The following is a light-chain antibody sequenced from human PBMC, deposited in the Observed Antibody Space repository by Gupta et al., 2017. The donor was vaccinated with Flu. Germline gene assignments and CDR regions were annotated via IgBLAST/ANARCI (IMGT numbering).Light chain of an antibody. J-gene: IGKJ3*01. Sequence: EIVLTQSPATLSLSPGERATLSCRASQSVGTYLTWYQQKPGQAPRLLIYDASKRAPGIPARFSGTGSGTAFTLTISSLEPEDFAVYYCQQRNSGPPAFTFGPGTKVDIK. CDR1: QSVGTY. CDR2: DAS. V-gene: IGKV3-11*01. CDR3: QQRNSGPPAFT.